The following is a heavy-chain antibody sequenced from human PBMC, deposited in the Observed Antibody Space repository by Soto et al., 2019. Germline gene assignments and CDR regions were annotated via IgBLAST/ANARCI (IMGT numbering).Heavy chain of an antibody. CDR3: ACITIFGVVNAFDI. J-gene: IGHJ3*02. D-gene: IGHD3-3*01. CDR2: IYYSGST. Sequence: PSETLSLTCTVSGGSISSGGYYWSWIRQHPGKGLEWIGYIYYSGSTYYNPSLKSRVTISVDTSKNQFSLKLSSVTAADTAVYYCACITIFGVVNAFDIWGQGTMVTVS. CDR1: GGSISSGGYY. V-gene: IGHV4-31*03.